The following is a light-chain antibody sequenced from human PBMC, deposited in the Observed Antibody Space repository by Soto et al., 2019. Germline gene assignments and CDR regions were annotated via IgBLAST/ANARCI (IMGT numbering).Light chain of an antibody. J-gene: IGKJ4*01. CDR3: QQYDSYPLT. V-gene: IGKV1-16*02. CDR2: AAS. Sequence: DIQMTQSPSSLSASVGDRVTITCRASQGVNKYVAWFQQKPGKAPKTLIYAASTLQNGVPSKFSGSGSGTDFTLTISSLXXEXXXXXXCQQYDSYPLTFGGGSKVXXK. CDR1: QGVNKY.